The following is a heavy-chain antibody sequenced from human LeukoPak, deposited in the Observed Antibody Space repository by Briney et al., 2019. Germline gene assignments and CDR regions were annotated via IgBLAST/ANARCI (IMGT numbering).Heavy chain of an antibody. CDR3: ARGGSGWYRYYYGMDV. D-gene: IGHD6-19*01. V-gene: IGHV1-24*01. CDR2: FDPEDGET. Sequence: ASVKVSCKVSGYTLTELSMHWVRQAPGKGLEWMGGFDPEDGETIYAQKFQGRVTMTEDTSTDTAYMELSSLRSEDTAVYYCARGGSGWYRYYYGMDVWGQGTTVTVSS. CDR1: GYTLTELS. J-gene: IGHJ6*02.